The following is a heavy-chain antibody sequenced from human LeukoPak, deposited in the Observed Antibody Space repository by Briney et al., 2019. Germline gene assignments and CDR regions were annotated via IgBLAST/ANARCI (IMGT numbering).Heavy chain of an antibody. CDR2: INPNSGGT. J-gene: IGHJ5*02. Sequence: ASVKVSCKASGYTFTDYYIHWVRQAPGQGLEWMGWINPNSGGTNYAQIFQGRVTMTRDTSISTVYMELSRLRSDDTAVYYCAREVYELWLDTNWFDPWGQGTLVTVST. D-gene: IGHD6-19*01. CDR1: GYTFTDYY. V-gene: IGHV1-2*02. CDR3: AREVYELWLDTNWFDP.